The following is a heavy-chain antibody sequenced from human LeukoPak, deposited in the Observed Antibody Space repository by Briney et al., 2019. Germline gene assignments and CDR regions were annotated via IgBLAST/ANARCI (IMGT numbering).Heavy chain of an antibody. V-gene: IGHV1-46*01. J-gene: IGHJ4*02. CDR2: ITPSGGST. CDR1: GYTFTSYY. CDR3: ARDRGVEMATITDY. D-gene: IGHD5-24*01. Sequence: ASVKVSCRASGYTFTSYYMHWVRQAPGQGLEWMGIITPSGGSTSYAQKFQGRVTMTRDTSTSTVYMELRSLRSDDTAVYYCARDRGVEMATITDYWGQGTLVTVSS.